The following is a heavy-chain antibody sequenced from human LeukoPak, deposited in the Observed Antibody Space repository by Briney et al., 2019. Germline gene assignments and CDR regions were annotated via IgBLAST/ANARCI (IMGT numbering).Heavy chain of an antibody. V-gene: IGHV4-61*01. CDR3: ASLYCSGGSCYSGIDY. CDR2: IYYSGST. J-gene: IGHJ4*02. Sequence: SETLSLTCAVSGGSISSGSYSWSWIRQPPGKGLEWIGYIYYSGSTNYNPSLKSRVTISVDTSKNQFSLKLSSVTAADTAVYYCASLYCSGGSCYSGIDYWGQGTLVTVSS. CDR1: GGSISSGSYS. D-gene: IGHD2-15*01.